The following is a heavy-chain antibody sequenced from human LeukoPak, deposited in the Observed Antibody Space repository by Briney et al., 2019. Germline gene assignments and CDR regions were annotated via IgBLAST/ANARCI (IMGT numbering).Heavy chain of an antibody. Sequence: PGVSLRLSCAASGFTFSSYAMHWVRQAPGKGLEWVAVISYDGSNKYYADSVKGRFTISRDNSKNTLYLQMNSLRVEDTAVYYCASRSINWYRGNNWFDPWGQGTLVTVSS. J-gene: IGHJ5*02. CDR2: ISYDGSNK. CDR1: GFTFSSYA. V-gene: IGHV3-30-3*01. D-gene: IGHD1/OR15-1a*01. CDR3: ASRSINWYRGNNWFDP.